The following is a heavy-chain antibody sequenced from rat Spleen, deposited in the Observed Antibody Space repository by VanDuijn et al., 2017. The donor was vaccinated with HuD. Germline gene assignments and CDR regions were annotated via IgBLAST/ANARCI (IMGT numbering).Heavy chain of an antibody. V-gene: IGHV5-27*01. CDR1: GFTFTDYY. Sequence: EVQLVESGGGLVQPGRSLKLSCAASGFTFTDYYMAWVRQAPTKGLEWVASISTGGGNTYYRDSVKGRFTISRDNTKSTLYLQMDSLRSDDTATYYCTTGAQPRDWGQGVMVTVSS. D-gene: IGHD1-10*01. CDR2: ISTGGGNT. J-gene: IGHJ2*01. CDR3: TTGAQPRD.